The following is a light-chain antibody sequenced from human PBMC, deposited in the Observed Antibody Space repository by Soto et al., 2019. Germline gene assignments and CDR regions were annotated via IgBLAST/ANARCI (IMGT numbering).Light chain of an antibody. CDR1: SSDVGGYNY. CDR2: DVT. CDR3: SSYTNRRTII. Sequence: QSALTQPASVSGSTGQSITISCTGTSSDVGGYNYVSWYQQHPGKAPKLMVYDVTKRPSGVSYRFSGSKSGNTASLTISGLQAEDEADYYCSSYTNRRTIIFRGGIKLTVL. V-gene: IGLV2-14*01. J-gene: IGLJ2*01.